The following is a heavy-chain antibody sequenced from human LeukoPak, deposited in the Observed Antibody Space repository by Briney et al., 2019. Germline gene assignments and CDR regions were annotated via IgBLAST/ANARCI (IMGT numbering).Heavy chain of an antibody. J-gene: IGHJ5*02. V-gene: IGHV3-23*01. Sequence: PGGSLRLSYAASGFTFSSYAMSWVRQAPGKGLEWVSAISGSGGSTYYADSMKGRFTISRDNSKNTLYLQMNSLRAEDTAVYYCAKDIYSNYGNWFDPWGQGTLVTVSS. D-gene: IGHD4-11*01. CDR3: AKDIYSNYGNWFDP. CDR2: ISGSGGST. CDR1: GFTFSSYA.